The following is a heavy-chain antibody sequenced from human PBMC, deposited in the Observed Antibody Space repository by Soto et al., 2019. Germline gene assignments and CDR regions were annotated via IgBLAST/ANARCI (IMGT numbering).Heavy chain of an antibody. V-gene: IGHV3-21*01. CDR2: ISSSSSYI. CDR1: GFTFSSYS. J-gene: IGHJ5*02. D-gene: IGHD1-20*01. CDR3: AREADGTYGGNDNWNWFDP. Sequence: EVQLVESGGGLVKPGGSLRLSCAASGFTFSSYSMNWVRQAPGKGLEWVSSISSSSSYIYYADSVKGRFTISRDNAKNSLYLQMNSLRAEDTAVYYCAREADGTYGGNDNWNWFDPWGQGTLVTVSS.